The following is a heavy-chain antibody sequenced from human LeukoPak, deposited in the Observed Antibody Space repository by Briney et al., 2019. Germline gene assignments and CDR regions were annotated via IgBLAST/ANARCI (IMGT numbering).Heavy chain of an antibody. CDR3: ARSEVGTSCCTAVDF. V-gene: IGHV3-23*01. Sequence: PGGSLRLSCSASRFTFRSYWMLWVRQAPGKGREWVSGISTSGDRRSYADAVKGRFTISRDNSKNTVYLQMNSRRDDDTAEYYCARSEVGTSCCTAVDFWGQGTLVTVSS. J-gene: IGHJ4*02. D-gene: IGHD1-26*01. CDR2: ISTSGDRR. CDR1: RFTFRSYW.